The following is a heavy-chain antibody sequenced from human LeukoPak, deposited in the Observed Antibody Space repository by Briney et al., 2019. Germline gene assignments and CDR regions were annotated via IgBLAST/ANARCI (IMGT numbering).Heavy chain of an antibody. Sequence: SETLSLTCAVSGGSISSGGYSWSWIRQPPGKGLEWIGYIYHSGSTYYNPSLKSRVTISVDRSKNQFSLKLSSVTAADTAVYYCARGRGLWVTTYYFDYWGQGTLVTVSS. J-gene: IGHJ4*02. V-gene: IGHV4-30-2*01. CDR3: ARGRGLWVTTYYFDY. D-gene: IGHD4-11*01. CDR2: IYHSGST. CDR1: GGSISSGGYS.